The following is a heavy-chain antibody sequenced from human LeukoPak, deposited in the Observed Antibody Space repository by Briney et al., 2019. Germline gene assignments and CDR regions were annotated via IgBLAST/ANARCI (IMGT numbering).Heavy chain of an antibody. V-gene: IGHV1-2*02. D-gene: IGHD3-10*01. CDR3: ARVYYGSGSYHNYYYYGMDV. J-gene: IGHJ6*02. CDR2: INPNNGGT. CDR1: GYTFTGYY. Sequence: ASVKVSCKASGYTFTGYYMHWVRQAPGQGLEWKGWINPNNGGTTYAQKFQGRVTMTRETSISTAYMELSRLRSDDTVVYYCARVYYGSGSYHNYYYYGMDVWGQGTTVTVSS.